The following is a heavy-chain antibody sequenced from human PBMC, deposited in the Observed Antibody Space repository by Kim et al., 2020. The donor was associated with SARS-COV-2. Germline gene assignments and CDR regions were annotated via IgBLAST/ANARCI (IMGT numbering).Heavy chain of an antibody. J-gene: IGHJ6*02. CDR3: ARESPNYYDSSGYYYGDYYYGMDV. V-gene: IGHV1-18*01. Sequence: ASVKVSCKASGYTFTSYGISWVRQAPGQGLEWMGWISAYNGNTNYAQKLQGRVTMTTDTSTSTAYMELRSLRSDDTAVYYCARESPNYYDSSGYYYGDYYYGMDVWGQGTTVTVSS. CDR1: GYTFTSYG. CDR2: ISAYNGNT. D-gene: IGHD3-22*01.